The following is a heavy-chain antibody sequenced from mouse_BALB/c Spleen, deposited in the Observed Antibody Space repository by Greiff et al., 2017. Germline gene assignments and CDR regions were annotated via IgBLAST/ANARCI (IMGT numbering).Heavy chain of an antibody. CDR3: ARRNRYDAMGY. V-gene: IGHV2-6-4*01. CDR1: GFSLSRYS. Sequence: QVQLKQSGPGLVAPSQSLSITCTVSGFSLSRYSVHWVRQPPGKGLEWLGMIWGGGSTDYNSARISRLSISQDNSKSQVFLKMNSMQTDDTALYYCARRNRYDAMGYWGQGTSVTVAS. J-gene: IGHJ4*01. CDR2: IWGGGST.